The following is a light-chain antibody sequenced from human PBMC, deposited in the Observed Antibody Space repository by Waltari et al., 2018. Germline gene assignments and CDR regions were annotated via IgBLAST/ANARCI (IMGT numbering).Light chain of an antibody. Sequence: EIVLTQSPGTLSLSPGDRATLSCRASHSVGSNNLAWYQQKPGQAPRLLIYAASSRATGITDRFSGSGSGTDFTLTISRVEPEDFAVYYCQQYANSPRTFGQGTKVEIK. V-gene: IGKV3-20*01. CDR1: HSVGSNN. J-gene: IGKJ1*01. CDR3: QQYANSPRT. CDR2: AAS.